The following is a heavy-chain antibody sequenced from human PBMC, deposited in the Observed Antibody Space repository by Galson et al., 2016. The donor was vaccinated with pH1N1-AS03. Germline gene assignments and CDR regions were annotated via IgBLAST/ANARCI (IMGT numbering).Heavy chain of an antibody. D-gene: IGHD3-10*01. J-gene: IGHJ3*02. CDR1: GFSLTTSEMC. Sequence: PALVKPTQTLTLTCTFSGFSLTTSEMCVSWIRQPPGKALEWLAVIDWDDDKYYSTSLKTRLTISKDTSKIQVALTMTNMDPVDTATYYCARMKHRRFGALLGAFDIWGQGTMVTVSS. V-gene: IGHV2-70*01. CDR3: ARMKHRRFGALLGAFDI. CDR2: IDWDDDK.